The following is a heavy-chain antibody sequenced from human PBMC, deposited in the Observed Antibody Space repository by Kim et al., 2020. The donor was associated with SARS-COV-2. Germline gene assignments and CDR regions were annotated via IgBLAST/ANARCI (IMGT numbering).Heavy chain of an antibody. D-gene: IGHD2-8*02. CDR3: AREGTGGFDF. Sequence: VKSYVDSMKGRFTISRDNAGSSIYLQVNSLRTEDTAVYYCAREGTGGFDFWGQGTLVTVSS. V-gene: IGHV3-7*01. CDR2: VK. J-gene: IGHJ4*02.